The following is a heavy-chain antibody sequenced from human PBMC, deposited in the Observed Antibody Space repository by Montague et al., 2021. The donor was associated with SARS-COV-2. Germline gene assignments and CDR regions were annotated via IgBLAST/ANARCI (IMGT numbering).Heavy chain of an antibody. V-gene: IGHV4-34*01. D-gene: IGHD2-21*02. CDR2: INHSGST. J-gene: IGHJ6*02. CDR1: GGSFSGYY. Sequence: SETLSLTCAVYGGSFSGYYWSWIRQPPGKGLEWIGEINHSGSTNYNPSLKSRVTISVDTSKNQFSLKVTSVTAADTAVYYCARAPGRVVLTAIVDHYGMDVWGQGTTVTVSS. CDR3: ARAPGRVVLTAIVDHYGMDV.